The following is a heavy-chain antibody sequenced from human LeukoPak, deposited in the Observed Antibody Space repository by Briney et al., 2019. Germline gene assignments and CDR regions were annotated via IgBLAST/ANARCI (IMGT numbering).Heavy chain of an antibody. Sequence: PGESPKISCKGSGYSFTSYWIGWVRQMPGKGLEWMGIIYPGDSDTRYSPSFQGQVTISADKSISTAYLQWSSLKASDTAMYYCARPSRVRGPNLAFDYWGQGTLVTVSS. J-gene: IGHJ4*02. V-gene: IGHV5-51*01. D-gene: IGHD3-10*01. CDR1: GYSFTSYW. CDR2: IYPGDSDT. CDR3: ARPSRVRGPNLAFDY.